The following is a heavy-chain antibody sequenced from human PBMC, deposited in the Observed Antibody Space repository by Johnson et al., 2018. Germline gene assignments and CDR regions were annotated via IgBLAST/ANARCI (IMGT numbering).Heavy chain of an antibody. J-gene: IGHJ3*02. D-gene: IGHD3-10*01. CDR3: VTTTGNAFNT. V-gene: IGHV3-74*01. Sequence: VQLQESGGGLVQPGGSLTLSCAASGLTFSNKWIHWVRQVPGKGLLWVSHISTDGSGTNYADSVQGRFTVSRDSVRNTVYLQMSTLRVDDTAVYYCVTTTGNAFNTWGQGTVVTVAS. CDR2: ISTDGSGT. CDR1: GLTFSNKW.